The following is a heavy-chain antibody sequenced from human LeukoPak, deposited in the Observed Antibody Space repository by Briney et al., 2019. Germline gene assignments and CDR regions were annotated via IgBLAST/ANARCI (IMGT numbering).Heavy chain of an antibody. Sequence: PSGTLSLTCAVSGGSISSSNWWSWVRQPPGKGLEWIGEIYHSGSTNYNPSLKSRVTISVDKSKNQFSLKLSSVTAADTAVYYCARSWGRITMVRGPSWFDPWGQGTLVTVSS. CDR3: ARSWGRITMVRGPSWFDP. CDR2: IYHSGST. V-gene: IGHV4-4*02. J-gene: IGHJ5*02. D-gene: IGHD3-10*01. CDR1: GGSISSSNW.